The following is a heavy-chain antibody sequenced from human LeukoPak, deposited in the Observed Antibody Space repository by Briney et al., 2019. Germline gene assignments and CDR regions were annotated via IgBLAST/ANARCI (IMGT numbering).Heavy chain of an antibody. CDR3: AREWRGMAAS. Sequence: GGSLRLSCAASGFTFSTFPMTWVRQAPGKGLEWVSAISGSGDSTYYADYVKGRFTISRDNSKNTLYLQMNSLRAEDTAVYYCAREWRGMAASWGQGSLVTVSS. V-gene: IGHV3-23*01. CDR1: GFTFSTFP. J-gene: IGHJ4*02. CDR2: ISGSGDST. D-gene: IGHD6-25*01.